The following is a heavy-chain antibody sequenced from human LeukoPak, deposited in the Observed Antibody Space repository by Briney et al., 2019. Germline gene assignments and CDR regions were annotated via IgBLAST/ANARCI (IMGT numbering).Heavy chain of an antibody. J-gene: IGHJ5*02. Sequence: PGGSLRLSCAASGFTFSSYGMHWVRQAPGKGLEWVAFIRYDGSNKYYADSVKGRFTISRDNSKNTLYLQMNSLRAEDTAVYYCARVRITIFGVPERWFDPWGQGTLVTVSS. D-gene: IGHD3-3*01. CDR1: GFTFSSYG. V-gene: IGHV3-30*02. CDR3: ARVRITIFGVPERWFDP. CDR2: IRYDGSNK.